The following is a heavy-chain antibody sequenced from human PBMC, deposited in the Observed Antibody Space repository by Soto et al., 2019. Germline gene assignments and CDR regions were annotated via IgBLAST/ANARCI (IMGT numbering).Heavy chain of an antibody. V-gene: IGHV1-3*04. CDR2: IHTGTGNT. D-gene: IGHD6-19*01. CDR1: GYTFSRYT. J-gene: IGHJ4*02. Sequence: QVQLVQSGAEVKKPGASVKVSCKASGYTFSRYTLHWVRQAPGQSLEWMGWIHTGTGNTKYSQKFQDRVTITRDTSASPAYMKLSSLKAEDTAVYYCAGPSATRIAVPLDDSWGQGTLVTVSS. CDR3: AGPSATRIAVPLDDS.